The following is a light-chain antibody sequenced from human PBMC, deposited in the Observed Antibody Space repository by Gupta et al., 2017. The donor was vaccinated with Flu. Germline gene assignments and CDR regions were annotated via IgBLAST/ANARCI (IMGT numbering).Light chain of an antibody. Sequence: QSALTQPASVSGSPGQSITISCTGTTSNVGSYKYVSWYQQHPGNAPKLIIYEVNNRPSGVSNRFSGSKSGNTASLTISGLQAEDEADYYCSSYSSISVYVFGTGTKVTVL. CDR3: SSYSSISVYV. CDR2: EVN. J-gene: IGLJ1*01. CDR1: TSNVGSYKY. V-gene: IGLV2-14*01.